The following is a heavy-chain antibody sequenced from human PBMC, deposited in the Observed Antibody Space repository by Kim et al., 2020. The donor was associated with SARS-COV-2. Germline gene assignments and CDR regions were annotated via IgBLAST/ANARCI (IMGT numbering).Heavy chain of an antibody. V-gene: IGHV4-31*03. CDR1: GCSISSGGYY. CDR3: ARWSLLLIAARPYYYGMDV. CDR2: IYYSGST. D-gene: IGHD6-6*01. Sequence: SETLSLTCTVSGCSISSGGYYWSWHRQHPGKGLEWIGYIYYSGSTYYNPSLKSRVTISVDTSKNQFSLKLSSVTAADTAVYYCARWSLLLIAARPYYYGMDVWGQGTTVTVSS. J-gene: IGHJ6*02.